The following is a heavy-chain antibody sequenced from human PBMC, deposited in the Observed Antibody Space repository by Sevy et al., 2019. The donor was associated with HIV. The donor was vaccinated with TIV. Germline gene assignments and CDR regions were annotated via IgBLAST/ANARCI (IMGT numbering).Heavy chain of an antibody. CDR1: GFTFTTYA. V-gene: IGHV3-23*01. J-gene: IGHJ4*02. CDR3: AKGVDSCSGTSCYTDY. CDR2: ISGSGVDT. Sequence: GGSLRLSCAASGFTFTTYAMSWVRQAPGKGLECVSAISGSGVDTNYAYSVKGRFTISRDKSKNTLYLQMNSLRADETAVYYCAKGVDSCSGTSCYTDYWGQGTLVTVSS. D-gene: IGHD2-2*02.